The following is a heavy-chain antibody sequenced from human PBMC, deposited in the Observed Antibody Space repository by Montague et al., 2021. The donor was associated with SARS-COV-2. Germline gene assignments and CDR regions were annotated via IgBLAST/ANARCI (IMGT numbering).Heavy chain of an antibody. Sequence: CAISGDSVSSNIATWNWKRQSPSRGLERLGRTYYRSKRYNDYAESVKSRITIDPDTSKHQFSLHLNSVTPEDTAVYYCARIPVGSKYYFDFWGQGTLVTVSS. CDR3: ARIPVGSKYYFDF. D-gene: IGHD2-2*01. J-gene: IGHJ4*02. V-gene: IGHV6-1*01. CDR2: TYYRSKRYN. CDR1: GDSVSSNIAT.